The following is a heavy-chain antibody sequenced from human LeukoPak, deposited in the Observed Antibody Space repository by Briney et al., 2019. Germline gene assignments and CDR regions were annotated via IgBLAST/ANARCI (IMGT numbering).Heavy chain of an antibody. CDR2: ISGSGGST. CDR1: GFTFSTYA. Sequence: GESLRLSCAASGFTFSTYAMSWVRQAPGRGLEWVSTISGSGGSTYYADSLQGRFTISRDSSKHTVYLQLNSLRAEDTAVYYCAKGFWSGYVGGGFSIWGQGTMVTVSS. CDR3: AKGFWSGYVGGGFSI. J-gene: IGHJ3*02. V-gene: IGHV3-23*01. D-gene: IGHD3-3*01.